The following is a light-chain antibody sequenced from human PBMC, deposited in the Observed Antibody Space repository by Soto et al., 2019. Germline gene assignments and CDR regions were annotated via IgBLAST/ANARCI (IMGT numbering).Light chain of an antibody. CDR3: SSYTSSSTPRV. V-gene: IGLV2-14*03. CDR1: SSDVGGYNY. CDR2: DVS. J-gene: IGLJ3*02. Sequence: QSALTQPASVSGSPGQSITISCTGTSSDVGGYNYVSWYQQHPGKAPKLLIYDVSNRPSGVSNRFSGSKSGNTASLTISGLRAEDEADYHCSSYTSSSTPRVFGGGTKLTVL.